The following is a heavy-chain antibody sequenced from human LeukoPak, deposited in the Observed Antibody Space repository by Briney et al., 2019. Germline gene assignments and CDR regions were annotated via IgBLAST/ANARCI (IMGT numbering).Heavy chain of an antibody. J-gene: IGHJ6*03. CDR1: GGSVSSNY. CDR3: ARVNWGAYYYYYHMDV. D-gene: IGHD7-27*01. CDR2: IDYSGST. V-gene: IGHV4-59*02. Sequence: PSETLSLTCTVSGGSVSSNYWSWIRLPPPPGMGWIGYIDYSGSTHYNPSLKRRLTISVDPSKNHFSLKLSSVTAADTAVYYCARVNWGAYYYYYHMDVWGKGTTVTVSS.